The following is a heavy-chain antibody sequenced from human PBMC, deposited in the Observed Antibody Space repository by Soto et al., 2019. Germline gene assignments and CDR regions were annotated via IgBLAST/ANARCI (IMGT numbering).Heavy chain of an antibody. J-gene: IGHJ4*02. D-gene: IGHD5-18*01. CDR3: ARVAGYSYGDYYFDY. Sequence: GGSLRLSCAASGFTVSSNYMSWVRQAPGKGLEWVSVIYSGGSTYYADSVKGRFTISRDNSKNTLYLQMNSLRAEDTAVYYCARVAGYSYGDYYFDYWGQGTLVTVSS. CDR1: GFTVSSNY. V-gene: IGHV3-53*01. CDR2: IYSGGST.